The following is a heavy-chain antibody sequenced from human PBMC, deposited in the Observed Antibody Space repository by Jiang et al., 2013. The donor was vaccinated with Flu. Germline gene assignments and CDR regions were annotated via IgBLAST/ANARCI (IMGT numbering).Heavy chain of an antibody. D-gene: IGHD6-6*01. Sequence: LLKPSETLSLTCTVSGGSISSYYWSWIRQPPGKGPEWIGYISYSGSTNYNPSLKSRVTISVDTSKNQFSLKLSSVTAADTAVYYCAGAAYSSSSGRVFAFDYWGQGTLVTVSS. J-gene: IGHJ4*02. CDR2: ISYSGST. CDR3: AGAAYSSSSGRVFAFDY. V-gene: IGHV4-59*01. CDR1: GGSISSYY.